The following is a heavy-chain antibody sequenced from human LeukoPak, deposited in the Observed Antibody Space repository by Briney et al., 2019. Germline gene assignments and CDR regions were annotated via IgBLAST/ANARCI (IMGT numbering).Heavy chain of an antibody. CDR1: GGSISSGGYY. V-gene: IGHV4-30-4*01. Sequence: PSQTLSLTCTVSGGSISSGGYYWSWIRQPPGKGLEWIGYIYYSGSTYYNPSLKSRVTISVDTSKNQFSLKLSSVTAADTAVYYCARDHRRITMVRGVIPPGYYYYGMDVWGKGTTVTVSS. J-gene: IGHJ6*04. D-gene: IGHD3-10*01. CDR2: IYYSGST. CDR3: ARDHRRITMVRGVIPPGYYYYGMDV.